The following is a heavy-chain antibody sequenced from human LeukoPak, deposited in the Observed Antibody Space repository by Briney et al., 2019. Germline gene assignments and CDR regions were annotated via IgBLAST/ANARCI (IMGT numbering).Heavy chain of an antibody. CDR1: GGSISSYY. V-gene: IGHV4-4*07. Sequence: PSETLSLTCTVSGGSISSYYWSWIRQPAGKGLEWIGRIYTSGSTNYNPSLKSRVAMSVDTSKNQFSLKLSSVTAADTAVYYCARGDYDILTGYLNWFDPWGQGTLVTVSS. CDR3: ARGDYDILTGYLNWFDP. J-gene: IGHJ5*02. CDR2: IYTSGST. D-gene: IGHD3-9*01.